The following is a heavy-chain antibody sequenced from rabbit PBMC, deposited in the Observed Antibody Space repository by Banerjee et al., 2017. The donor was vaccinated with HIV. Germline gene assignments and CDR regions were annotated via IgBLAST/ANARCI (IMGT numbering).Heavy chain of an antibody. J-gene: IGHJ4*01. CDR2: IYPYYGTT. CDR3: ARDQGTYGYAGYASPFNL. V-gene: IGHV1S47*01. Sequence: QEQLVESGGGLVTLGGSLKLSCKASGIDFSTYGISWVRQAPGKGLEWIAYIYPYYGTTDYANWVNGRFTISSDNAQNTVFLQMTSLTAADTATYFCARDQGTYGYAGYASPFNLWGPGTLVTVS. D-gene: IGHD6-1*01. CDR1: GIDFSTYG.